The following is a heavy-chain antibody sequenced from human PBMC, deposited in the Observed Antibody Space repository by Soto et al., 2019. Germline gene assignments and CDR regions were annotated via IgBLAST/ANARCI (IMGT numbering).Heavy chain of an antibody. CDR1: GFTFSSYS. CDR3: AREGDDFWSGYYIPYYFDY. J-gene: IGHJ4*02. Sequence: GGSLRLSCAASGFTFSSYSMNWVRQAPGKGLEWVSSISSSSSYIYYADSVKGRFTISRDNAKNSLYLQMNSLRAEDTAVYYCAREGDDFWSGYYIPYYFDYWGQGTLVTVSS. V-gene: IGHV3-21*01. D-gene: IGHD3-3*01. CDR2: ISSSSSYI.